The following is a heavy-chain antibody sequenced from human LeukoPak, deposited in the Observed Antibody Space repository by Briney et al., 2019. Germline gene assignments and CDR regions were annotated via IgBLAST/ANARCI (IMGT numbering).Heavy chain of an antibody. CDR2: INHSGST. J-gene: IGHJ5*02. D-gene: IGHD2-15*01. V-gene: IGHV4-34*01. CDR3: AREARVRYCSGGSCYSRWFDP. Sequence: SETLSLTCAAYGGSFSGYYWSWIRQPPGKGLEWIGEINHSGSTNYNPSLKSRVTISVDTSKNQFSLKLSSVTAADTAVYYCAREARVRYCSGGSCYSRWFDPWGQGTLVTVSS. CDR1: GGSFSGYY.